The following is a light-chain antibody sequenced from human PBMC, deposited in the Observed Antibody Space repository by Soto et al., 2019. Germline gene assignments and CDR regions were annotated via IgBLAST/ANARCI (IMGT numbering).Light chain of an antibody. CDR2: TAS. CDR1: QGIDSW. J-gene: IGKJ1*01. V-gene: IGKV1-12*01. Sequence: DIQMTQSPSSVSASVGDSVTISCRASQGIDSWLLWYQLKPGKAPNVLFHTASSLYTGVPSRFSGSGSGTDFPLTISSLQPEDSATYYCQQAFWFPFTFGQGTKVEIK. CDR3: QQAFWFPFT.